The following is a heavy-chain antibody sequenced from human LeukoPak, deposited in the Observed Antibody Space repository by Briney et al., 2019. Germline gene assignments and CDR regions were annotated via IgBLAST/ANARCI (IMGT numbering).Heavy chain of an antibody. CDR2: ISSSTNYI. D-gene: IGHD3-22*01. J-gene: IGHJ4*02. Sequence: GGSLRLSCAASGFTFTSYSMNWVRQAPGKGLEWVSSISSSTNYIYYADSVRGRFTISRDNAKNSLYLQMNSLRAEDTAVYYCAKDLPLYYYDSSGYYGGYFDYWGQGTLVTVSS. V-gene: IGHV3-21*04. CDR1: GFTFTSYS. CDR3: AKDLPLYYYDSSGYYGGYFDY.